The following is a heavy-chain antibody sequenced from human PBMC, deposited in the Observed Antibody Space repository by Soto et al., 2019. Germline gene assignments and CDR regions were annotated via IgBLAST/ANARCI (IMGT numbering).Heavy chain of an antibody. CDR1: GFSFSNHA. J-gene: IGHJ4*02. D-gene: IGHD3-3*01. CDR2: ISSGSSDNT. CDR3: ATRFTIFGVGKLSPDVDH. V-gene: IGHV3-23*01. Sequence: EVQLLESGGGFVQPGGSLRLSCAASGFSFSNHAMSWVRQAPGKGLEWVSGISSGSSDNTYYAASVKGRFTISRDNSKRPLYLLINTLGAEATALYFCATRFTIFGVGKLSPDVDHWGQGTLVTVSS.